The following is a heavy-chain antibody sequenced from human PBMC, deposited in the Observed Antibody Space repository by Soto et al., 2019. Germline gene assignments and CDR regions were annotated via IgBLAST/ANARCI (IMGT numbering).Heavy chain of an antibody. Sequence: QVQLQQWGAGLLKPSETLSLTCAVYGGSFSGYYWSWIRQPPGKGLEWIGENNHSGMTNYNPSLKSRVTISVHTSQNQFPLKLSSVTAADTAVYYSPSGSPDLPHDYWGQGTLVTVSS. V-gene: IGHV4-34*01. CDR2: NNHSGMT. CDR3: PSGSPDLPHDY. J-gene: IGHJ4*02. CDR1: GGSFSGYY.